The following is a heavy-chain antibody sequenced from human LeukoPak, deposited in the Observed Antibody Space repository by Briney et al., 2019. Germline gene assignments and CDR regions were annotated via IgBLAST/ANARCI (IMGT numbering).Heavy chain of an antibody. J-gene: IGHJ3*02. CDR1: GGSISSYY. D-gene: IGHD3-22*01. CDR2: IYYSGST. Sequence: SETLSLTCTVSGGSISSYYWIWIRQPPGKGLEWIGYIYYSGSTNYNPSLKSRVTISVDTSKNQFSLKLSSVTAADTAVYYCARGFNHYDSSGYYYIDAFDIWGQGTMVTVSS. V-gene: IGHV4-59*01. CDR3: ARGFNHYDSSGYYYIDAFDI.